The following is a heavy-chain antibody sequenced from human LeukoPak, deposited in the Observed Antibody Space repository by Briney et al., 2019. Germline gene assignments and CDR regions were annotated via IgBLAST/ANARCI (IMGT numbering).Heavy chain of an antibody. CDR3: ARWDSSEDY. Sequence: SETLSLTCAVSGYSISSGYYWGWIRQPPGKGLEWIGSSYHSGSTYYNPSLKGRVTISVDTSKNQSSLKLSAVTAADTAVYYCARWDSSEDYWGQGTLVTVSS. V-gene: IGHV4-38-2*01. D-gene: IGHD3-22*01. CDR1: GYSISSGYY. J-gene: IGHJ4*02. CDR2: SYHSGST.